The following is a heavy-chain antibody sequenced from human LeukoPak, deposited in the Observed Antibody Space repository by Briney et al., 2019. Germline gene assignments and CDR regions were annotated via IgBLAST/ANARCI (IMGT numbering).Heavy chain of an antibody. CDR1: GGFISSTRYF. Sequence: PSETLSLTCTVSGGFISSTRYFWGWIRQPPGKGLEWIGHILYSGSTSYNPSLKSRVTMSVDTSKNQFSLKLSSVTAADTAVYYCARDSSGWYSGLHGLLWWFDPWGQGTLVTVSS. CDR3: ARDSSGWYSGLHGLLWWFDP. CDR2: ILYSGST. D-gene: IGHD6-19*01. V-gene: IGHV4-39*07. J-gene: IGHJ5*02.